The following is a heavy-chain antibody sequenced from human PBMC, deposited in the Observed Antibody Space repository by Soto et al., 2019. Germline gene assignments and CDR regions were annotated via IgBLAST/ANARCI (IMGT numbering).Heavy chain of an antibody. CDR2: ISYDGSNK. V-gene: IGHV3-30*18. CDR3: AKDLGYYDSSGYYSVAYAFDI. CDR1: GFTFSSYG. Sequence: GGSLRLSCAASGFTFSSYGMHWFRQAPGKGLEWVAVISYDGSNKYYADSVKGRFTISRDNSKNTLYLQMNSLRAEDTAVYYCAKDLGYYDSSGYYSVAYAFDIWGQGTMVTVSS. J-gene: IGHJ3*02. D-gene: IGHD3-22*01.